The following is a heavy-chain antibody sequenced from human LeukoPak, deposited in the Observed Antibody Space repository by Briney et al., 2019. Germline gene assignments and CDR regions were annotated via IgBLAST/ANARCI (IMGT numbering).Heavy chain of an antibody. CDR2: IIPIFGTA. J-gene: IGHJ4*02. V-gene: IGHV1-69*13. Sequence: GASVKVSCKASGGTFINYAITWVRQAPGQGLEWMGGIIPIFGTASYAQKFLGRVTITADESTSTAYMELSSLRSEDTAVYYCARDCLWCGSSSPLIDYWGQGTLVTVSS. CDR1: GGTFINYA. D-gene: IGHD2-15*01. CDR3: ARDCLWCGSSSPLIDY.